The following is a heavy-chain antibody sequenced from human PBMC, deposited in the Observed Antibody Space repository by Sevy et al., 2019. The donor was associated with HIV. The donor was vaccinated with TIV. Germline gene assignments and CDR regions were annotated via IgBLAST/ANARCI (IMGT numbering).Heavy chain of an antibody. CDR1: GDTFTNNF. CDR3: VRADPDQHFDS. CDR2: VDPSAGNT. V-gene: IGHV1-46*01. J-gene: IGHJ4*02. Sequence: ASVKVSCKASGDTFTNNFIHWVRQAPGQGLEWMGMVDPSAGNTTYAQKFQGRVTMTRDTSTSILYMELSSLRSEDTAVYYCVRADPDQHFDSWGQGTLVTVSS.